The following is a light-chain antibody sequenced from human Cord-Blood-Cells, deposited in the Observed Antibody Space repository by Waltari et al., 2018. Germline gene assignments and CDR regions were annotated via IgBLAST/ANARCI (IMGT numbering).Light chain of an antibody. Sequence: AIQMTQSPSSLSASVGDRVTITCRASQGIRNDLGWYQQKPGKAPKLLIYAASSLQSGVPSRFCGSGSGTDFTHTISCLQPEDVATYYCVKDYNYPWTFGQGTKVEIK. J-gene: IGKJ1*01. CDR2: AAS. CDR1: QGIRND. CDR3: VKDYNYPWT. V-gene: IGKV1-6*01.